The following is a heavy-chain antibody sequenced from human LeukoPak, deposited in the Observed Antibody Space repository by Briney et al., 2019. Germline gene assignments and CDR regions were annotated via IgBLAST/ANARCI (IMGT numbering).Heavy chain of an antibody. J-gene: IGHJ4*02. CDR2: ISAYNGNT. CDR1: GYTFTSYG. Sequence: GASVKVSCKASGYTFTSYGISWVRQAPGQGLEWMGWISAYNGNTNYAQKLQGRVTMTTDTSTSTAYMELRSLRSDDTAVYYFARDSATVVTYVLDYWGQGTLVTVSS. D-gene: IGHD4-23*01. CDR3: ARDSATVVTYVLDY. V-gene: IGHV1-18*01.